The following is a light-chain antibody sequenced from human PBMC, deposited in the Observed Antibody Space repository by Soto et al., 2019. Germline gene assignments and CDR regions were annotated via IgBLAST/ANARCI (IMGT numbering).Light chain of an antibody. J-gene: IGKJ4*01. CDR2: GAS. Sequence: EIVLTQSPGTLSLSPGERATLSCRASQSVRNTYLAWYQQKPGQPPRLLIYGASKRQSGVPDRFSGGGSETAFTLSISSLEPEDFAVYYCQQYSGSVTFGGGTKVDIK. V-gene: IGKV3-20*01. CDR1: QSVRNTY. CDR3: QQYSGSVT.